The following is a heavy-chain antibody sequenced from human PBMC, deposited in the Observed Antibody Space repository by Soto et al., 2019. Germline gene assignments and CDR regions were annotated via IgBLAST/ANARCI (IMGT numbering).Heavy chain of an antibody. CDR1: GGSISSYY. CDR3: VKTPETYYYGSGSYWRAAPRAIWFDP. Sequence: PSETPSLTCTVSGGSISSYYWSWIRQPAGKGLEWIGRIYTSGSTNYNPSLKSRVTMSVDTSKNQFSLQLNSVTPEDTAVYYCVKTPETYYYGSGSYWRAAPRAIWFDPWGQGTLVTVSS. V-gene: IGHV4-4*07. J-gene: IGHJ5*02. CDR2: IYTSGST. D-gene: IGHD3-10*01.